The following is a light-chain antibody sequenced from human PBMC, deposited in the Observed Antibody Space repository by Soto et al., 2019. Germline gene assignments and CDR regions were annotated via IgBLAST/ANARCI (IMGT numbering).Light chain of an antibody. V-gene: IGKV3-20*01. CDR1: QSVSSTF. Sequence: EFVLTQSPGTLSLSPGERATLSCRASQSVSSTFLAWYQQKPGQPPRLLIYGASTRGTGIPDRFSGSGSGTDFTLTISRLEPEDLAVYYCQHYGSSPPLTFGGGTKVDIK. J-gene: IGKJ4*01. CDR2: GAS. CDR3: QHYGSSPPLT.